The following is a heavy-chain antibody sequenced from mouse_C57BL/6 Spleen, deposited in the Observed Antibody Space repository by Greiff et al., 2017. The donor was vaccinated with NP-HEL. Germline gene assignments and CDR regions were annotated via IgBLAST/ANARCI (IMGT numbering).Heavy chain of an antibody. CDR1: GYTFTSYW. V-gene: IGHV1-72*01. CDR2: IDPNSGGT. D-gene: IGHD2-2*01. J-gene: IGHJ4*01. Sequence: QVQLQQPGAELVKPGASVKLSCKASGYTFTSYWMHWVKQRPGRGLEWIGRIDPNSGGTKYNEKFKGKATLTVDKPSSPAYVQLSSLTAEGSAVYYCASDGGYGDYAMDYWGQGTSVTVSS. CDR3: ASDGGYGDYAMDY.